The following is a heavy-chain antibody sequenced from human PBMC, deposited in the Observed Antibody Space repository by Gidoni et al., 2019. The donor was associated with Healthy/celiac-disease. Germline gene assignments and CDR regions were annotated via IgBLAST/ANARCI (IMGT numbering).Heavy chain of an antibody. V-gene: IGHV3-23*01. CDR1: GFAFSSYA. Sequence: EVQLLESGGGLVQPGGSLRVSCAASGFAFSSYAMGGVRQAPGKGLEWVSAISGSGGSTYYADSVKGRFTISRDNSKNTLYLQMNSLRAEDTAVYYCAKEGPHTTYYYDSSGYYPGYWGQGTLVTVSS. CDR2: ISGSGGST. CDR3: AKEGPHTTYYYDSSGYYPGY. J-gene: IGHJ4*02. D-gene: IGHD3-22*01.